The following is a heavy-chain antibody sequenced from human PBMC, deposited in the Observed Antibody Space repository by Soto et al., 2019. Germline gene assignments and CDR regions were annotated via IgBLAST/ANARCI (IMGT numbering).Heavy chain of an antibody. CDR2: INAGNGNT. CDR3: ARVRIIVLMVYAIETNDAFEI. V-gene: IGHV1-3*01. D-gene: IGHD2-8*01. Sequence: ASVKVSCKASGYTFTSYAMHWVRQAPGQRLEWMGWINAGNGNTKYSQKFQGRVTITRDTSASTAYMELSSRRSEDTAVYYCARVRIIVLMVYAIETNDAFEIWGQGTMVTVSS. J-gene: IGHJ3*02. CDR1: GYTFTSYA.